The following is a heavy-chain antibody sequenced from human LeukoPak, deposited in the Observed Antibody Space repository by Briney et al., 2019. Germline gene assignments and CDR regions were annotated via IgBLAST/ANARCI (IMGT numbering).Heavy chain of an antibody. CDR1: GGSISSSSYY. CDR3: ARRYSYGYFPFDY. V-gene: IGHV4-39*01. Sequence: SETLSLTCTVSGGSISSSSYYWGWIRQPPGKGLEWIGEINHSGSTNYNPSLKSRVTISVDTSKNQFSLKLSSVTAADTAVYYCARRYSYGYFPFDYWGQGTLVTVSS. CDR2: INHSGST. J-gene: IGHJ4*02. D-gene: IGHD5-18*01.